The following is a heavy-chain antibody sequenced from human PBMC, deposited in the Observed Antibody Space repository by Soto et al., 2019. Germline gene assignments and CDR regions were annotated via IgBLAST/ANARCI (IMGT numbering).Heavy chain of an antibody. D-gene: IGHD1-7*01. CDR1: GFTFSDYG. V-gene: IGHV3-33*01. Sequence: GGSLRLSCVASGFTFSDYGIHWVRQAPDKGLEWVAVVWFDGSIQYYGDSVKGRFTTSRDNSNNTVDLQMNNLRAEDTAVYYCARVDFGGNSYYFDYWGQGTPVTVSS. J-gene: IGHJ4*02. CDR3: ARVDFGGNSYYFDY. CDR2: VWFDGSIQ.